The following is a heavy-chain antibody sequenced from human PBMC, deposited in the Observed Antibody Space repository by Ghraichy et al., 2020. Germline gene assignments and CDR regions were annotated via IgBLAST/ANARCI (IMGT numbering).Heavy chain of an antibody. D-gene: IGHD3-22*01. Sequence: GSLRLSCVGSGFNFNNYVLHWVRQAPDKGLEWVAVISFDGNIKHYADSVKGRFTISRDNSKNTLYLQMDSLRAEDTAVFHCAGSRDSAWHNFDYWGQGTLVTVS. V-gene: IGHV3-30-3*01. CDR2: ISFDGNIK. CDR3: AGSRDSAWHNFDY. CDR1: GFNFNNYV. J-gene: IGHJ4*02.